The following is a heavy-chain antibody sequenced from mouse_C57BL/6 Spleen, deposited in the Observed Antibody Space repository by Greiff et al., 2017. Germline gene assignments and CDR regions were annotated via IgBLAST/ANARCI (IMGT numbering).Heavy chain of an antibody. Sequence: VQLQQPGAELVMPGASVKLSCKASGYTFTSYWMHWVKQRPGQGLEWIGEFDPSDSYTNYNQKFKGKSTLTVDKSSSTAYMQLSSLTSEDSAVYYCARGDDYDGFAYWGQGTLVTVSA. CDR2: FDPSDSYT. V-gene: IGHV1-69*01. J-gene: IGHJ3*01. CDR1: GYTFTSYW. CDR3: ARGDDYDGFAY. D-gene: IGHD2-4*01.